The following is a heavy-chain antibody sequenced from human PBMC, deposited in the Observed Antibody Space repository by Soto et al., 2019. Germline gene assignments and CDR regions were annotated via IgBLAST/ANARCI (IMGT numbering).Heavy chain of an antibody. D-gene: IGHD6-13*01. V-gene: IGHV3-30*03. CDR3: AGGWYWLDY. J-gene: IGHJ4*02. CDR2: ISYDGAKN. Sequence: QVPLVESGGGVVQTGRSLRLSCAASGFSFRSYGMYWVRQAPGKGPEWVAVISYDGAKNYYADSVKGRFTISRDNSKNTLYLQMNSLRAEDTAVYYCAGGWYWLDYWGQGTLVTVSS. CDR1: GFSFRSYG.